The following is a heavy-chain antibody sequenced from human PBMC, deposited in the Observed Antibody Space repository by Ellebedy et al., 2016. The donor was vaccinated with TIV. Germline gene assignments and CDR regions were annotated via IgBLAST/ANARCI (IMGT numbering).Heavy chain of an antibody. CDR1: GGPISRSGYY. D-gene: IGHD2-15*01. Sequence: MPSETLSLTCTVSGGPISRSGYYWGWIRQPPGKGLEWIGSAYYSGSTYYNPSLKSRVTISVDSSKNQFSLKLSSVTAADTAVYYCARTVVAANNWFDPWGQGTLVTVSS. CDR2: AYYSGST. J-gene: IGHJ5*02. CDR3: ARTVVAANNWFDP. V-gene: IGHV4-39*01.